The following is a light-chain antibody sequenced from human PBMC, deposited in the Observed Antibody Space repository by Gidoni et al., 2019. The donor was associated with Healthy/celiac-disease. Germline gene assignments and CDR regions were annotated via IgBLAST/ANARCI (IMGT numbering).Light chain of an antibody. CDR1: SSDVGGYNY. CDR2: DVS. CDR3: CSYAGSYTFVV. J-gene: IGLJ2*01. V-gene: IGLV2-11*01. Sequence: QSALTQPRSVSGSPGQSVTISCTGTSSDVGGYNYVSWYQQHPGKAPELMIYDVSQRPSGVPDRFSGSKSGNTASLTISGLQAEDEADYYCCSYAGSYTFVVFGGGTKLTVL.